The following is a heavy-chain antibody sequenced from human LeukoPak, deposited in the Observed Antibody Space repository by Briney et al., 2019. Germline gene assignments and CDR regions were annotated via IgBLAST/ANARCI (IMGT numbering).Heavy chain of an antibody. Sequence: PSETLSLTCAVSRYSISSGYHWGWIRQPPGKGLEWIGKIYHSGSTYYNPSLKSRVTISVDTSKNQFSLTLGYVPAADTAFYYCARVSGYYYYYMDVWGKGITVTVSS. CDR2: IYHSGST. J-gene: IGHJ6*03. CDR3: ARVSGYYYYYMDV. V-gene: IGHV4-38-2*01. D-gene: IGHD6-25*01. CDR1: RYSISSGYH.